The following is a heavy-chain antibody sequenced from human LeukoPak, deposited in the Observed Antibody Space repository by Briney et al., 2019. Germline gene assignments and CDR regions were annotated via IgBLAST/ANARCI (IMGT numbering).Heavy chain of an antibody. CDR1: GGTFSSYA. Sequence: SVKVSCKASGGTFSSYAISWVRQAPGQGLEWMGRIIPILGIANYAQKFQGRATITADKSTSTAYMELSSLRSEDTAVYYCARRRSGPDYYFDYWGQGTLVTVSS. V-gene: IGHV1-69*04. J-gene: IGHJ4*02. CDR3: ARRRSGPDYYFDY. D-gene: IGHD3-3*01. CDR2: IIPILGIA.